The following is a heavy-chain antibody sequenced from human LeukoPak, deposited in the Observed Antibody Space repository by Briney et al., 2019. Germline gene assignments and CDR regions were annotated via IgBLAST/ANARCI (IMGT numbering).Heavy chain of an antibody. Sequence: GGSLRLSCAASGFTVSSNYMSWVRQAPGKGLEWVSVIYSGGSTYYADSVKGRFTISRDNSKNTLYLQMNSLRAEDTAVYYCARDQRIWIGDYYFDYWGQGTLVTVSS. V-gene: IGHV3-53*05. CDR1: GFTVSSNY. CDR3: ARDQRIWIGDYYFDY. D-gene: IGHD3-10*01. CDR2: IYSGGST. J-gene: IGHJ4*02.